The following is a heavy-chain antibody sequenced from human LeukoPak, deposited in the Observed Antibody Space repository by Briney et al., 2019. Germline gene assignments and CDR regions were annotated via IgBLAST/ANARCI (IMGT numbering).Heavy chain of an antibody. CDR2: ISSSSSYI. Sequence: GGSLRLSCAASGFTFSSYSMNWVRQAPGKGLEWVSSISSSSSYIYYADSVKGRFTISRDNAKNLLYLQMNSLRAEDTAVYYCARGGTGTTVGLDYWGQGTLVTVSS. V-gene: IGHV3-21*01. CDR3: ARGGTGTTVGLDY. D-gene: IGHD1-7*01. CDR1: GFTFSSYS. J-gene: IGHJ4*02.